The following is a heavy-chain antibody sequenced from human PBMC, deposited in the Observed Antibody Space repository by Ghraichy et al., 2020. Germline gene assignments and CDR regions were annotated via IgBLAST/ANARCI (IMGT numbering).Heavy chain of an antibody. J-gene: IGHJ6*02. V-gene: IGHV3-7*02. Sequence: ETLSLTCAASGGTFSNYWMGWVRQAPGKGLEWVANIKQDGSEKYYVDSLRGRFTISRDNPKNSLYLQMNSLRAEDTAVYFCAKYDYSGMDVWGQGTTVTVSS. CDR3: AKYDYSGMDV. CDR2: IKQDGSEK. D-gene: IGHD3-10*01. CDR1: GGTFSNYW.